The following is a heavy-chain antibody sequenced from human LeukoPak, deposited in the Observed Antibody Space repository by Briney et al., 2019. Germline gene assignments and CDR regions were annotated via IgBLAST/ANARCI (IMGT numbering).Heavy chain of an antibody. CDR3: ARDRSSYEYYFDY. D-gene: IGHD5-12*01. V-gene: IGHV3-30*04. Sequence: GGSLRLSCAASGFTFNNYAMHWVRQAPGTGLEWVAVISYDGRNEYYADSVKGRFTISRDNSKNTLYLQMNSLRAEDTAVYYCARDRSSYEYYFDYWGQGTLVTVSS. J-gene: IGHJ4*02. CDR1: GFTFNNYA. CDR2: ISYDGRNE.